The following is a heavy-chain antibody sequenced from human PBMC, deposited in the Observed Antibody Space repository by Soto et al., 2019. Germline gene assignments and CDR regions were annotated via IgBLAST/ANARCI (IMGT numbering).Heavy chain of an antibody. Sequence: GASVKVSCKASGYTFTSYAMHWVRQAPGQRLEWMGWINAGNGNTKYAQKFQGRVTMTRDTSTSTVYMELSSLRSEDTAVYYCASHYDYGDYYYYYGMDVWGQGTTVTVSS. CDR1: GYTFTSYA. CDR3: ASHYDYGDYYYYYGMDV. V-gene: IGHV1-3*01. D-gene: IGHD4-17*01. CDR2: INAGNGNT. J-gene: IGHJ6*02.